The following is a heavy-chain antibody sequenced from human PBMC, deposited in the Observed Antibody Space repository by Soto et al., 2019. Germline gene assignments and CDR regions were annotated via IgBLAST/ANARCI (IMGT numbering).Heavy chain of an antibody. Sequence: QVQLVQSGTEVKKPGASVKVSCKASGYTFTGYAIHWVRQAPGQRLEWMGWINGGNGDTKYSQKFQGRVTITRDTTASTADVELTSPGSEDTAVYHCAGGYCRSNSWQYYFDYWCQGSLITVSS. J-gene: IGHJ4*02. CDR2: INGGNGDT. V-gene: IGHV1-3*01. CDR1: GYTFTGYA. D-gene: IGHD2-2*01. CDR3: AGGYCRSNSWQYYFDY.